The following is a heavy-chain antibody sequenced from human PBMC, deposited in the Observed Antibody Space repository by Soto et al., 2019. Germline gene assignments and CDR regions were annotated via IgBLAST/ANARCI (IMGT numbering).Heavy chain of an antibody. CDR2: IYYSGST. D-gene: IGHD3-22*01. V-gene: IGHV4-39*01. Sequence: SETLSLTCTVAGGSISSSSYYWGWIRKPPGKRLEWIGSIYYSGSTYYNPSLKSRVTISVDTSKNQFSLKLSSVTAADTAVYYCARHGSVDYYDSSGYYSDPWPYYYYGMDVWGQGTTVTVSS. CDR3: ARHGSVDYYDSSGYYSDPWPYYYYGMDV. CDR1: GGSISSSSYY. J-gene: IGHJ6*02.